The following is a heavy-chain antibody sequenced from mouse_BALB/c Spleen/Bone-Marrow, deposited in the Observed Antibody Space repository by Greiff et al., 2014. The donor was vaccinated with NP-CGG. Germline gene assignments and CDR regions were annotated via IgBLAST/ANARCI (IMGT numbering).Heavy chain of an antibody. CDR2: INPYNGDT. Sequence: EVQLPQSGPELVKPGASMRISCKASGYSFIGYTMNWVKQSHGKNLEWIGLINPYNGDTHYNQKFKDKTTLTVDKSSSTAYMELLSLTSEDSAVYYCTRRNYDYDFDYWGQGTTLTVSS. CDR3: TRRNYDYDFDY. V-gene: IGHV1-18*01. J-gene: IGHJ2*01. CDR1: GYSFIGYT. D-gene: IGHD2-4*01.